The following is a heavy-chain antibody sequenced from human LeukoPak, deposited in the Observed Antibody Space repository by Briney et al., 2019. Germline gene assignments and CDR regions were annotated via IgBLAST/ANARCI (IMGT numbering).Heavy chain of an antibody. CDR3: ATDSRFLEWSFDY. Sequence: GASVKVSCKVSGYTLTELSMHWVRQAPGKGIEWVGGFDPEDGETIYAQKFQGRVTMTEDTSTDTAYKELRSLRSEDTAVYYCATDSRFLEWSFDYWGQGTLVTVSS. J-gene: IGHJ4*02. D-gene: IGHD3-3*01. CDR1: GYTLTELS. CDR2: FDPEDGET. V-gene: IGHV1-24*01.